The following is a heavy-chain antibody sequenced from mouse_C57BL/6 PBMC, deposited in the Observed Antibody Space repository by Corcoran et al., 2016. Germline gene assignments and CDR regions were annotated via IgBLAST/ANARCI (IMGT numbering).Heavy chain of an antibody. CDR1: GYAFSRYW. CDR3: ARNYDAAY. Sequence: QVQLQQSGAELEKPGASVKISCKASGYAFSRYWMNWVKQRPGKGLEGIGQIYPGDGDTNYNGKFKGKATLTADKSSSTAYMQLSSLTSEDSAVYFCARNYDAAYWGQGTLVTVS. J-gene: IGHJ3*01. V-gene: IGHV1-80*01. D-gene: IGHD1-1*01. CDR2: IYPGDGDT.